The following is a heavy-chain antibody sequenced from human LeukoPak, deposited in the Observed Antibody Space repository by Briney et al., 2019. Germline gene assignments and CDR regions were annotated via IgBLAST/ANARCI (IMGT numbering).Heavy chain of an antibody. J-gene: IGHJ2*01. D-gene: IGHD4-17*01. CDR3: ASRDTTSYWYFDL. CDR1: GGSISSGDYY. CDR2: IYYSGST. Sequence: SETLSLTCTVSGGSISSGDYYWSWIRQPPGKGLEWIGYIYYSGSTYYNPSLKSRVTISVDTSKNQFSLKLSSVTAADTAVYYCASRDTTSYWYFDLWGRGTLVTVSS. V-gene: IGHV4-30-4*01.